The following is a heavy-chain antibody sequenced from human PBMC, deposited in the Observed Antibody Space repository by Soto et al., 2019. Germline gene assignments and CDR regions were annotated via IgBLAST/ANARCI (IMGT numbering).Heavy chain of an antibody. J-gene: IGHJ5*02. D-gene: IGHD6-19*01. CDR1: GFTFSNYA. CDR3: ARDERIAVAGTDT. Sequence: EVQLLESGGGLAQPGGSLRLSCAASGFTFSNYAMTWVRQAAGKGLEWVSSISGPGGSTYYADSVQGRFTVSRDNSKNTLFLQMNSLGAEDTALYYCARDERIAVAGTDTWGQGILVTVTS. CDR2: ISGPGGST. V-gene: IGHV3-23*01.